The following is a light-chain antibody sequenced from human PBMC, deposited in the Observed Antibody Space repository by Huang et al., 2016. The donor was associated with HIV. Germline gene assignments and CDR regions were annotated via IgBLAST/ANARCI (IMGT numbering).Light chain of an antibody. CDR1: QSVSSN. V-gene: IGKV3-15*01. J-gene: IGKJ1*01. Sequence: EIVMTQSPATLSVSPGERVTLSCRASQSVSSNLAWYQQKPGQAPRLLIYAASTRATGIPARFSGSGSGTEFTLTISSLQSEDFAVYYCQQYNNLPRTFGQGTKVEIK. CDR2: AAS. CDR3: QQYNNLPRT.